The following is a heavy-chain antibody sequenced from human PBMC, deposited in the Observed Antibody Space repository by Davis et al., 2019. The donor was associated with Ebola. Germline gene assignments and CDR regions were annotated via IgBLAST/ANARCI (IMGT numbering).Heavy chain of an antibody. J-gene: IGHJ4*02. CDR3: ARGTDYYDSSGYPN. CDR1: GGTFSSYT. D-gene: IGHD3-22*01. V-gene: IGHV1-69*02. CDR2: IIPILGIA. Sequence: AASVKVSCKASGGTFSSYTISWVRQAPGQGLEWMGRIIPILGIANYAQKFQGRVTITADKSTSTAYMELSSLRSEDTAVYYCARGTDYYDSSGYPNWGQGTLVTVSS.